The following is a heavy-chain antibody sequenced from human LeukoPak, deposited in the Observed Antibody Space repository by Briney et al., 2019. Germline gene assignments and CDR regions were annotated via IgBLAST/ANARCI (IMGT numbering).Heavy chain of an antibody. J-gene: IGHJ5*02. CDR1: GGSISSSSYY. V-gene: IGHV4-39*01. Sequence: SETLSLTCTVSGGSISSSSYYWGWIRQPPGKGLEWIGSIYYSGSTYYNPSLESRVTISVDTSKNQFSLKLSSVTAADTAVYYCARAGSYYDFWSGYYTTNWFDPWGQGTLVTVSS. CDR3: ARAGSYYDFWSGYYTTNWFDP. D-gene: IGHD3-3*01. CDR2: IYYSGST.